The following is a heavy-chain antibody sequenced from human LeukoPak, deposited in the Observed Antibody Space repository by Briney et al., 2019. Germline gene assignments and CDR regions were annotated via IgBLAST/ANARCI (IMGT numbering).Heavy chain of an antibody. CDR2: IYSDNT. J-gene: IGHJ4*02. Sequence: GGSLRLSCTVSGFTVSSNSMSWVRQAPGKGLEWVSFIYSDNTHYSDSVKGRFTISRDNSKNTLYLQMNSLRAEDTAVYYCARGLLWFGEFDYWGQGTLVTVSS. V-gene: IGHV3-53*01. CDR3: ARGLLWFGEFDY. D-gene: IGHD3-10*01. CDR1: GFTVSSNS.